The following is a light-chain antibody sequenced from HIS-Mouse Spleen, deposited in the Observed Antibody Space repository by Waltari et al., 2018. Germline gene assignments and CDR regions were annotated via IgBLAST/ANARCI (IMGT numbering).Light chain of an antibody. CDR2: AAS. CDR1: PGISSY. Sequence: DIQLTQSPSFLSASVGDRVTITCRASPGISSYLAWYQQKPGKAPKLLIYAASTLQSGVPLRFSGSGSGTEFTLTISSLQPEDFATYYCQQLNSYPPTFGQGSKVEIK. J-gene: IGKJ1*01. V-gene: IGKV1-9*01. CDR3: QQLNSYPPT.